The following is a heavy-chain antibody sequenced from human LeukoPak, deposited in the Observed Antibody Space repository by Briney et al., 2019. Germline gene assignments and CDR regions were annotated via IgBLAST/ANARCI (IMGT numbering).Heavy chain of an antibody. CDR1: GFTFSSYA. D-gene: IGHD5-24*01. CDR2: VSESADRT. Sequence: GGSLRLSCAASGFTFSSYAMSWVRQAPGKGLEWVSSVSESADRTFYADSVKGRFTISRDNSKNTLYLEMSSLRVEDTAVYYCARRGADGWGFFDYWGQGILVTVSS. CDR3: ARRGADGWGFFDY. V-gene: IGHV3-23*01. J-gene: IGHJ4*02.